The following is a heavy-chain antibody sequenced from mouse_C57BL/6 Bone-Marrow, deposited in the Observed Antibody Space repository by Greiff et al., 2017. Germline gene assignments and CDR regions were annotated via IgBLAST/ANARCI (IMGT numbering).Heavy chain of an antibody. Sequence: QVQLQQSGAELVKPGASVKLSCQASGYTFTDYYINWVKQRPGKGLEWVARICPGSGNTYYNEKFKGRVTLTAEKSSSTAYMQHSRLTSEVSAVYFFERFYYYDSSSHWYFDVWGTGATVTVSS. V-gene: IGHV1-76*01. D-gene: IGHD1-1*01. CDR2: ICPGSGNT. CDR3: ERFYYYDSSSHWYFDV. CDR1: GYTFTDYY. J-gene: IGHJ1*03.